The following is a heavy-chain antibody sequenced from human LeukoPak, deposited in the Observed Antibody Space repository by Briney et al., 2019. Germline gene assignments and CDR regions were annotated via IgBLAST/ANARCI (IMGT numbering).Heavy chain of an antibody. V-gene: IGHV3-21*01. CDR2: ISSSSSYI. CDR1: GFTFSSYS. Sequence: TGGSLRLSCAASGFTFSSYSMNLVRQAPGKGLEWVSSISSSSSYIYYADSVKGRFTISRDNAKNSLYLQMNSLRAEDTAVYYCASLSCSSTSCGIDYWGQGTLVTVSS. D-gene: IGHD2-2*01. CDR3: ASLSCSSTSCGIDY. J-gene: IGHJ4*02.